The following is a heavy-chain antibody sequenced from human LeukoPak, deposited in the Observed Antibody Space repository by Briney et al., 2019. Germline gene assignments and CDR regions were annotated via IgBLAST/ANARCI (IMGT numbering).Heavy chain of an antibody. J-gene: IGHJ6*03. V-gene: IGHV4-39*07. CDR1: GGSISSSSYY. Sequence: SETLSLTCTVSGGSISSSSYYWGWIRQPPGKGLEWIGSIYYSGSTYYNPSLKSRVTISVDTSKNQFSLKLSSVTAADTAVYYCARRCPTTVTTAWYYYYYMDVWGKGTTVTVSS. CDR2: IYYSGST. D-gene: IGHD4-17*01. CDR3: ARRCPTTVTTAWYYYYYMDV.